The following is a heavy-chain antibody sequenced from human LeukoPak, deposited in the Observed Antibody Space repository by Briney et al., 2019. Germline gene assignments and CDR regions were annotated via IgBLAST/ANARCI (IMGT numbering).Heavy chain of an antibody. J-gene: IGHJ3*02. V-gene: IGHV3-23*01. Sequence: GGSLRLSCAASGFPFSSSALSWVRQAAGKGLEWVSAISGSGGSTFYADSVKGRFTISRDNSKNSLYLQMSSLRAEDTAVYYCAKDPRGSYTRAFDIWGQGTMVTVSS. CDR1: GFPFSSSA. CDR2: ISGSGGST. CDR3: AKDPRGSYTRAFDI. D-gene: IGHD5-12*01.